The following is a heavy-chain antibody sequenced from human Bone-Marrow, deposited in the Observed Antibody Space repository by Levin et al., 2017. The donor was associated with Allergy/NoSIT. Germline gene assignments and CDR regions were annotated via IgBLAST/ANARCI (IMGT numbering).Heavy chain of an antibody. CDR3: AGDRGPQTRPFDC. V-gene: IGHV4/OR15-8*01. CDR2: IHESGTA. CDR1: GASVSSGDW. D-gene: IGHD3-10*01. J-gene: IGHJ4*02. Sequence: SETLSLTCVVSGASVSSGDWWSWVRQPPGKGLEWIGEIHESGTANYKPSLRSRVTMSVDKSKNQFSLYLTSVTAADTAVYYCAGDRGPQTRPFDCWGQGSLVTVSS.